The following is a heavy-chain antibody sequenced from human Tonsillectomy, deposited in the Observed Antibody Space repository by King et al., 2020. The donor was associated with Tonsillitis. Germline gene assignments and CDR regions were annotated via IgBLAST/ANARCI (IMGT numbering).Heavy chain of an antibody. CDR1: GGSISSGGYY. V-gene: IGHV4-31*03. CDR3: ARISSTFGGVIVPFDY. Sequence: VQLQESGPGLVKPSQTLSLTCTVSGGSISSGGYYWSWIRQHPGKGLEWIGYIYYSGSTYYNPSLKSRVTISVDTSKNQFSLKLSPVTAADTAVYYCARISSTFGGVIVPFDYWGQGTLVTVSS. CDR2: IYYSGST. D-gene: IGHD3-16*02. J-gene: IGHJ4*02.